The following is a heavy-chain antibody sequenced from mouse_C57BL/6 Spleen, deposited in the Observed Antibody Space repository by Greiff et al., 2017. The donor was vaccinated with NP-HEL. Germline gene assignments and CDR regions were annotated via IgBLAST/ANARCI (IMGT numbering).Heavy chain of an antibody. V-gene: IGHV1-53*01. D-gene: IGHD2-5*01. Sequence: VQLQQSGTELVKPGASVKLSCKASGYTFTSYWMHWVKQRPGQGLEWIGNINPSNGGTNYNEKFKSKATLTVDKSSSTAYMQLSSLTSEDSAVYYCARGYYSNYGAMDYWGQGTSVTVSS. CDR2: INPSNGGT. J-gene: IGHJ4*01. CDR3: ARGYYSNYGAMDY. CDR1: GYTFTSYW.